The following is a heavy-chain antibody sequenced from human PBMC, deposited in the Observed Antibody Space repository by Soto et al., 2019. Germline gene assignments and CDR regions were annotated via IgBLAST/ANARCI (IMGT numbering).Heavy chain of an antibody. CDR1: GASISIYY. Sequence: SETLSLTCIVSGASISIYYWSWIRQPAGKGLEWIGRLYTSGNTNYNPSLKNRVTMSVDRSKNHFSLKLSSVTAADTAVYYCARDWGAFDYWGQGTLVTVSS. V-gene: IGHV4-4*07. CDR3: ARDWGAFDY. D-gene: IGHD3-16*01. J-gene: IGHJ4*02. CDR2: LYTSGNT.